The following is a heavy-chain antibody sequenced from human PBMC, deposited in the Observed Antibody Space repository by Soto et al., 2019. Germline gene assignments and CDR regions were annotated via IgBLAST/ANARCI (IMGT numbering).Heavy chain of an antibody. CDR1: GGTFSSYA. V-gene: IGHV1-69*01. Sequence: QVQLVQSGAEVKKPGSSVKVSCKASGGTFSSYAISWVRQAPGQGLEWMGGIIPIFGTANYAQKVQGRVTITADESTSTAYMALRSLRAEDTAVYYCAREVASGSHIGYWGQGTLVTVSS. CDR2: IIPIFGTA. J-gene: IGHJ4*02. D-gene: IGHD3-22*01. CDR3: AREVASGSHIGY.